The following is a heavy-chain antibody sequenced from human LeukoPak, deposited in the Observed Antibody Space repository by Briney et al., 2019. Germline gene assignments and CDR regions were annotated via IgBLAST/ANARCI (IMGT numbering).Heavy chain of an antibody. Sequence: GGSLRLSCAASGFTFSSYWMSWVRQAPGKGLEWAANIKQDGSEKYYVDSEKGRFTISRDNAKNSLYLQMNSLRAEDTAVYYCAREGCSGGSCYSRYYYMDVWGKGTTVTVSS. V-gene: IGHV3-7*01. J-gene: IGHJ6*03. CDR1: GFTFSSYW. D-gene: IGHD2-15*01. CDR2: IKQDGSEK. CDR3: AREGCSGGSCYSRYYYMDV.